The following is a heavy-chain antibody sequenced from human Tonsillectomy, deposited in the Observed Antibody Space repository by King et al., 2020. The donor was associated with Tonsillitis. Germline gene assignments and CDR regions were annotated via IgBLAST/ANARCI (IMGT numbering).Heavy chain of an antibody. CDR3: LGVLGIYRSINLVY. Sequence: VQLVESGGGLVQPGGSLRLSCAASGFTFSSYSMNWVRQAPGKGLEWVSYISRSSSTIYYADSVKGRFTISRDNAKNSLYLQMNSLSAEDTAVYYCLGVLGIYRSINLVYWGQGTVVTVSS. D-gene: IGHD3-16*02. CDR1: GFTFSSYS. V-gene: IGHV3-48*01. CDR2: ISRSSSTI. J-gene: IGHJ4*02.